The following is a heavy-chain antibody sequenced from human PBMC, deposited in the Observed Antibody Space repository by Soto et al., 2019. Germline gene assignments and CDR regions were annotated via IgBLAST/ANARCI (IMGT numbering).Heavy chain of an antibody. D-gene: IGHD3-10*01. V-gene: IGHV3-30-3*01. Sequence: GGSLRLSCAASGFTFSSYAMHWVRQAPGKGLEWVAVISYDGSNKYYADSVKGRFTISRGNSKNTLYLQMNSLRAEDTAVYYCVVTMVRGAFDYWGQGTLVTVSS. J-gene: IGHJ4*02. CDR2: ISYDGSNK. CDR3: VVTMVRGAFDY. CDR1: GFTFSSYA.